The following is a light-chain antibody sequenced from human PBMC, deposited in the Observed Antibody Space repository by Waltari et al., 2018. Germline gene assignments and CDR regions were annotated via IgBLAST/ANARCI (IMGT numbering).Light chain of an antibody. CDR3: QSFDNMLSGGVV. Sequence: QSVLPQPPSVSGTPGQRVPIPCSGSTSNIWAGQHVHWYQHLPGTAPKLLIYGNNNRPSGVPDRFSGSKSGTSASLAITGLQADDEADYFCQSFDNMLSGGVVFGGGTKLAVL. V-gene: IGLV1-40*01. CDR1: TSNIWAGQH. J-gene: IGLJ2*01. CDR2: GNN.